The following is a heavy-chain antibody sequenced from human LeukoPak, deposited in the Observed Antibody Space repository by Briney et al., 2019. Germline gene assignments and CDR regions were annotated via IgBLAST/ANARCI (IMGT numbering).Heavy chain of an antibody. CDR3: ARGDGWFDP. J-gene: IGHJ5*02. CDR2: IYHSGST. CDR1: GYSISSGYY. V-gene: IGHV4-38-2*02. D-gene: IGHD2-21*02. Sequence: SETLSLTCTVSGYSISSGYYWGWIRQPPGKGLEWIGSIYHSGSTYYNPSLKSRVTISVDTSKNQFSLKLSSVTAADTAVYYCARGDGWFDPWGQGTLVTVSS.